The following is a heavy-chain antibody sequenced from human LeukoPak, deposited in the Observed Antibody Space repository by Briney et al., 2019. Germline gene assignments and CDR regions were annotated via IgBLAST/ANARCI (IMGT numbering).Heavy chain of an antibody. CDR3: ARDRRDWGIDY. D-gene: IGHD3-16*01. CDR2: ISYDGSNK. V-gene: IGHV3-30*04. J-gene: IGHJ4*02. Sequence: GGSLRLSCAASGFTFSSYAMHWVRQAPGKGLEWVAVISYDGSNKYYADSVKGRFTISRDNSKNTLYLQMNSLRAEDTAVYYCARDRRDWGIDYWGQGTLVTVSS. CDR1: GFTFSSYA.